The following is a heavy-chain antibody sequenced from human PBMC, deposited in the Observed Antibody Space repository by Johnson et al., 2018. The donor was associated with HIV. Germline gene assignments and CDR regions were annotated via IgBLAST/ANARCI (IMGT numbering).Heavy chain of an antibody. CDR3: ARACRDGYTCDAFDI. V-gene: IGHV3-66*01. Sequence: VQLVESGGCLVQPGGSIRLSCAASGLTVSGNYMTWVRQAPGKGLEWVSVIFSGGTTYYAGSVHGRFTISRDNSKNTLYLQMNSLRAEDTAVYYCARACRDGYTCDAFDIWGQGTMVTVSS. J-gene: IGHJ3*02. D-gene: IGHD5-24*01. CDR2: IFSGGTT. CDR1: GLTVSGNY.